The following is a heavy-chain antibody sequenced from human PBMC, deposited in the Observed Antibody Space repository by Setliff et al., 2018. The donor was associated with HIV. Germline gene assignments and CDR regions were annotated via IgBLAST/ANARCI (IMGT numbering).Heavy chain of an antibody. CDR2: IHPSGVA. CDR3: ARGLDQEKSAY. V-gene: IGHV4-61*09. D-gene: IGHD6-19*01. CDR1: GDSVNSGHYY. Sequence: SETLSLTCNVSGDSVNSGHYYWSWIRQPAGKGLEWVGHIHPSGVADANPSLRRRVTIAVDAAKNQFSLTLTSVSATDTAVYYCARGLDQEKSAYWGLGRLVTVSS. J-gene: IGHJ4*02.